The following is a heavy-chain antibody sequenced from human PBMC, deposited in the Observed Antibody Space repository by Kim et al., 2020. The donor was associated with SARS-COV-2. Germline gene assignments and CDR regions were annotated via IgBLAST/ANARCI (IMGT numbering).Heavy chain of an antibody. CDR1: GFTFRSYA. D-gene: IGHD1-26*01. J-gene: IGHJ4*02. Sequence: GGSLRLSYAASGFTFRSYAMSWVRQAPGKDLEWVSAINGDGTATYYADSVQGRLTISRDNSKNTLFLQMNSLRAEDTAVYFCAKGSSTARPYYFDYWGQGTMVTVSS. CDR2: INGDGTAT. V-gene: IGHV3-23*01. CDR3: AKGSSTARPYYFDY.